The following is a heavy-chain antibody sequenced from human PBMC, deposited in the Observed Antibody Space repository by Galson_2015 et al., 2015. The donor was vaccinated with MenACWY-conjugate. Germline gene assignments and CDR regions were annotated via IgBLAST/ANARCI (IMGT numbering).Heavy chain of an antibody. CDR3: ARRTGSTLLQGITRYYFDY. D-gene: IGHD2-21*02. J-gene: IGHJ4*01. V-gene: IGHV1-46*01. CDR2: INPSDGST. CDR1: GYTFTSYH. Sequence: SVKVSCKASGYTFTSYHMHWVRQAPGQGLEWMGIINPSDGSTSYAQKFQGRVTMTRDTSTSTVYMELSSLRSEDTAMYSCARRTGSTLLQGITRYYFDYGGQGAQVTVSS.